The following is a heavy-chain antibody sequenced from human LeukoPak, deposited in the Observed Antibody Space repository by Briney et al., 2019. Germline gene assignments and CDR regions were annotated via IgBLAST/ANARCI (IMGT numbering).Heavy chain of an antibody. CDR3: ARDGRFGELFDY. V-gene: IGHV1-18*01. J-gene: IGHJ4*02. D-gene: IGHD3-16*01. CDR2: ISAYNGNT. CDR1: GYIFSNYG. Sequence: ASVKVSCKASGYIFSNYGISWVRQAPGQGLEWMGWISAYNGNTNYAQKFQGRVTMTTDTSASTAYMDLRSLRFDDTAVYYCARDGRFGELFDYWGQGTLVTVSP.